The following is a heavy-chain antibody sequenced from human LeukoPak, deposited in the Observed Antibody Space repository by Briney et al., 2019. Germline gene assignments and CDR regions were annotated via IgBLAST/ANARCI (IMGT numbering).Heavy chain of an antibody. J-gene: IGHJ4*02. CDR3: AKSQEDDSSGYYYSNFDY. D-gene: IGHD3-22*01. CDR2: ISGSRGAT. Sequence: GGSLRLSCAASGFTFSNYPMSWVRQAPGKGLEWVSAISGSRGATYYADSAKGRFTISRDNSKNALYLQMISLRAEDTAVYYCAKSQEDDSSGYYYSNFDYWGQGALVTASS. CDR1: GFTFSNYP. V-gene: IGHV3-23*01.